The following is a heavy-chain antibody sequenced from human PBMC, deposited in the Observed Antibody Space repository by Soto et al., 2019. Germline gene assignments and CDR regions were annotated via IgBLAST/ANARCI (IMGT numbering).Heavy chain of an antibody. D-gene: IGHD3-22*01. Sequence: GASVQVSCEASGYTFTRYDINCVRQATGQGLEWMGWMNPNSGNTGYAQKFQGRVTMTRNTSISTAYMELSSLRSEDTAVYYCARDPTYYFDPWGQGTLVTVSS. V-gene: IGHV1-8*01. CDR3: ARDPTYYFDP. CDR1: GYTFTRYD. J-gene: IGHJ5*02. CDR2: MNPNSGNT.